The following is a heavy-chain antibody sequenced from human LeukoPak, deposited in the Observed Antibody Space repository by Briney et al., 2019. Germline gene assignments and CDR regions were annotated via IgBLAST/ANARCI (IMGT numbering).Heavy chain of an antibody. J-gene: IGHJ4*02. CDR3: AKVGITITGPFDY. D-gene: IGHD5-24*01. Sequence: SDTLSLICAVSGYSISSDYFWGWIRQPPGSGLEWIGSIYHSGTTYYNPSLKSRITISVDTSKNQVSLKLSSVTAADTAVYYCAKVGITITGPFDYWGQGTLVAVSS. CDR1: GYSISSDYF. V-gene: IGHV4-38-2*01. CDR2: IYHSGTT.